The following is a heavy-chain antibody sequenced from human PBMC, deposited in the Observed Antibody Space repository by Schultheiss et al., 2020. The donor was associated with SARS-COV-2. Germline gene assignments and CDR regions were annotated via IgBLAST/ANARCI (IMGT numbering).Heavy chain of an antibody. J-gene: IGHJ4*02. V-gene: IGHV4-39*07. CDR3: ARADVGRVTYCPREFDY. D-gene: IGHD1-26*01. Sequence: SETLSLTCTVSGGSISSSSYYWGWIRQPPGKGLEWIGSIYYSGSTYYNPSLKSRVTISVDTSKNQFYLKLSSVTAADTAVYYCARADVGRVTYCPREFDYWGQGTLVTVSS. CDR1: GGSISSSSYY. CDR2: IYYSGST.